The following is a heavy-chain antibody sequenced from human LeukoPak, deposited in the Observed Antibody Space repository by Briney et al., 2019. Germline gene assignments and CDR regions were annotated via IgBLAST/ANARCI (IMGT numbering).Heavy chain of an antibody. V-gene: IGHV4-34*01. D-gene: IGHD3-22*01. CDR3: ARVGHGSSGYYYLDY. J-gene: IGHJ4*02. CDR1: GGSFSGYY. Sequence: SETLSLTCAVYGGSFSGYYLSWIRQPPGKGLEWIGEINHSGSTNYNPSLKSRVTISVDTSKNQFSLKLSSVTAADTAVYYCARVGHGSSGYYYLDYWGQGTLVTVSS. CDR2: INHSGST.